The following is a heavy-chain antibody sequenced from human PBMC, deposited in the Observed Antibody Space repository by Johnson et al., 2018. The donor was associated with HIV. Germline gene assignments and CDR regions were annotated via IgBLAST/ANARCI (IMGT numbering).Heavy chain of an antibody. D-gene: IGHD2-15*01. Sequence: VQLVESGGGVVQPGRSLRLSCTTSGFIFGDYVMSWVRQAPGKGLEWVGFIRSKAYGGTMQYAASVKGRFTISRADSRSIAYLQMNSLKTEYTAVYYCTRDSGSGRPRGIFDIWGQGTMVTVSS. V-gene: IGHV3-49*04. J-gene: IGHJ3*02. CDR3: TRDSGSGRPRGIFDI. CDR2: IRSKAYGGTM. CDR1: GFIFGDYV.